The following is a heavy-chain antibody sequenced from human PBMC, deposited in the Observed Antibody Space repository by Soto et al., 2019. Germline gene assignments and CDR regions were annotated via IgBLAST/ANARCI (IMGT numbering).Heavy chain of an antibody. CDR2: LSVGNGDT. CDR1: GDTRTDFS. J-gene: IGHJ6*02. D-gene: IGHD2-15*01. Sequence: ASVKVSCKASGDTRTDFSMHWVRQAPGQRPEWMGWLSVGNGDTKYSQKFQGRVTITRDTSARTAYMELSNLRSEDTAVYYCATSEGDCGGGSCYNYFYYYGMDVWGQGTTVTVSS. CDR3: ATSEGDCGGGSCYNYFYYYGMDV. V-gene: IGHV1-3*01.